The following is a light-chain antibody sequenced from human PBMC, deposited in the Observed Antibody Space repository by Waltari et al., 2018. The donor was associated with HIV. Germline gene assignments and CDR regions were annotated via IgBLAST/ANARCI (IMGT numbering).Light chain of an antibody. CDR1: QSISDW. CDR3: QQYNSYSQT. Sequence: DIQMTQSPSTLSASVGDRVTITCRASQSISDWLAWYQQKPGQAPKLLIFKATTLQSGVPSMFSGSGSGTEFTLTISSLQPDDFATYYCQQYNSYSQTFGQGTKVEIK. CDR2: KAT. V-gene: IGKV1-5*03. J-gene: IGKJ1*01.